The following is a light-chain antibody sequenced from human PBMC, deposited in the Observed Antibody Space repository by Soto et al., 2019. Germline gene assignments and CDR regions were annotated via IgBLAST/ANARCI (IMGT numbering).Light chain of an antibody. V-gene: IGKV3-20*01. CDR1: QSVSSSY. J-gene: IGKJ5*01. Sequence: EIVLTQSPGTLSLSPGERATLSCRASQSVSSSYLAWYQQKPGQAPRLLIYGASSRATGIPDRFSGSGSGTDFTLTSSRLEPEDFEVYYCQQYGSSPQTFGQGTRLEIK. CDR3: QQYGSSPQT. CDR2: GAS.